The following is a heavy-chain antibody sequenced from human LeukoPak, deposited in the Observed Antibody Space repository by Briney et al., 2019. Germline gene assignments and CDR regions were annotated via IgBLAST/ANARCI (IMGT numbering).Heavy chain of an antibody. Sequence: PGGSLRLSCSASGFTFSSYAMHWVRQAPGKGLEYVSAISSNGGSTYYADSVKGRFTISRDNSKNTLYLQMSSLRAEDTAVYYCAKSYYDFWSGYRRDHFDYWGQGTLVTVSS. CDR3: AKSYYDFWSGYRRDHFDY. CDR2: ISSNGGST. CDR1: GFTFSSYA. V-gene: IGHV3-64D*06. J-gene: IGHJ4*02. D-gene: IGHD3-3*01.